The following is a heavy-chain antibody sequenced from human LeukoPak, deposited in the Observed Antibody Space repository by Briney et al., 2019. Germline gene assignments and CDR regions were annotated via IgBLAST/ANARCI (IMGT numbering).Heavy chain of an antibody. CDR2: ISYDGSNK. CDR3: AKVAGSGSPHYYGMDV. D-gene: IGHD3-10*01. J-gene: IGHJ6*02. CDR1: GFTFSSFG. V-gene: IGHV3-30*18. Sequence: PGRSLTLSCAASGFTFSSFGMHWVRQAPGKGLEWVAVISYDGSNKYYADSVKGRFTISRDISKNTLYLQMNSLRAEDTAVYYCAKVAGSGSPHYYGMDVWGQGTTVTASS.